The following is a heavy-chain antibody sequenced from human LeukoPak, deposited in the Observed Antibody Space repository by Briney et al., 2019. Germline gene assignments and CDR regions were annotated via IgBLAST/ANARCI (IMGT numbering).Heavy chain of an antibody. D-gene: IGHD1-1*01. CDR2: ISSTSSYI. CDR1: GFTFRDHW. J-gene: IGHJ4*02. CDR3: VRQATWNYFDF. V-gene: IGHV3-21*01. Sequence: GGSLRLSCAASGFTFRDHWMYWVRQAPGKGLEWVSYISSTSSYIYYADSVRGRFTISRDNAKNSLYLQMDSLRVEDTAVYYCVRQATWNYFDFWGQGTLVTVSS.